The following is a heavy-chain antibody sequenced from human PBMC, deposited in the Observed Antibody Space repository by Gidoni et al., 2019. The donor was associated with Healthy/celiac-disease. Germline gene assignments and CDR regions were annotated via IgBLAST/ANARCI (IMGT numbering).Heavy chain of an antibody. CDR1: GFTFSRYA. D-gene: IGHD5-18*01. CDR3: ARAEVDTAMYLGY. CDR2: IAYDGSNK. V-gene: IGHV3-30-3*01. Sequence: QVQLVESGGGVVQPGRSLRLSCAASGFTFSRYAMHWVRQAPGKGLEWVAVIAYDGSNKYYADSVKGRFTISRYNSKNTLYLQMNGLRAEDTAVYYCARAEVDTAMYLGYWGQGTLVTVSS. J-gene: IGHJ4*02.